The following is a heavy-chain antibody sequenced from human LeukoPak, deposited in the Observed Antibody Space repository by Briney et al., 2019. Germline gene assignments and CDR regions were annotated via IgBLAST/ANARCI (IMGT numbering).Heavy chain of an antibody. Sequence: SETLSLTCTVSGGSISSDDYYWSWIRQPPGKGLEWIGCIYHSGSTYYNPSLKSRVTISVDRSKNHFSLKLSSVTAADTAVYYCARWLVYDTSGDDYWGQGTLVTVSS. CDR3: ARWLVYDTSGDDY. CDR1: GGSISSDDYY. J-gene: IGHJ4*02. D-gene: IGHD3-22*01. V-gene: IGHV4-30-4*08. CDR2: IYHSGST.